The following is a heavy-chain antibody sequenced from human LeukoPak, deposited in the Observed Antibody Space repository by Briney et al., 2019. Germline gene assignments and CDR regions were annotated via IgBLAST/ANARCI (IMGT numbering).Heavy chain of an antibody. V-gene: IGHV4-39*07. CDR1: GGSISSSSYY. Sequence: SETLSLTCTVSGGSISSSSYYWGWIRQPPGKGLEWIGSIYYSGSTYYNPSLKSRVTISVDTSKSQFSLKLSSVTAADTAVYYCARWRSGYYGYYFDYWGQGTLVTVSS. J-gene: IGHJ4*02. CDR3: ARWRSGYYGYYFDY. D-gene: IGHD3-22*01. CDR2: IYYSGST.